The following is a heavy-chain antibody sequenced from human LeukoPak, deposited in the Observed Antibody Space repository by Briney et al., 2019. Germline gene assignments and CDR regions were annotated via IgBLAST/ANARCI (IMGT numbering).Heavy chain of an antibody. CDR3: ANSPSAYFDY. V-gene: IGHV3-30*18. CDR1: GFTFSGFG. CDR2: ISYVGSAK. Sequence: GGSLRLSCAASGFTFSGFGMHWVRQAPGKGLEWVAVISYVGSAKYYADSVKGRFTISRDNSKNTLYLQMNSLRDEDTAVYYCANSPSAYFDYWGQGTLVTVSS. J-gene: IGHJ4*02.